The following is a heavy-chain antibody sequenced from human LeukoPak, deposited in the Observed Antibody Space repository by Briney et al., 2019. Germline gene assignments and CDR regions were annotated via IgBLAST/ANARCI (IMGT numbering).Heavy chain of an antibody. CDR3: ARDGTAAGLYFDL. Sequence: GESLRLSCEVSGFTFTDYWMNWVRQAPGKGPELVASIRQDGSEKTYVDSVKGRFTISRDNTKNSLSLQLNGLRAEDTAVYYCARDGTAAGLYFDLWGQGTLVTVSS. D-gene: IGHD6-13*01. V-gene: IGHV3-7*01. CDR1: GFTFTDYW. CDR2: IRQDGSEK. J-gene: IGHJ4*01.